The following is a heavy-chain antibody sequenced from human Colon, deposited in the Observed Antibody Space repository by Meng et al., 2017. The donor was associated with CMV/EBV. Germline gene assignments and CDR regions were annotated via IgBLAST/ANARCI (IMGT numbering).Heavy chain of an antibody. CDR1: GYTFTGYF. J-gene: IGHJ4*02. Sequence: QVQFGECGAEVKKPGASVKVSCKASGYTFTGYFMYWVRQAPGQGLEWMGSINPNSGGTNYAQKFQGRVTMTRDTSINTAYMELSRLRSDDTAVYYCATVSGGDFDYWGQGTLVTVSS. CDR2: INPNSGGT. D-gene: IGHD1-26*01. V-gene: IGHV1-2*02. CDR3: ATVSGGDFDY.